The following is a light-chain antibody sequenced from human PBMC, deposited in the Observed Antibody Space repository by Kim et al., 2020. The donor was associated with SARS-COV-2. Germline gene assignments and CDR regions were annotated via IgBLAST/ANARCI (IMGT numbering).Light chain of an antibody. J-gene: IGKJ1*01. CDR3: QQYNTRPPT. CDR1: QTISSN. V-gene: IGKV3-15*01. Sequence: LSPGERFALSCRASQTISSNLAWYQQKPGQAPRLLIYGASTRAPGFPARFSGSGSGTEFTLTISSLQSEDFAVYFCQQYNTRPPTFGQGTKVDIK. CDR2: GAS.